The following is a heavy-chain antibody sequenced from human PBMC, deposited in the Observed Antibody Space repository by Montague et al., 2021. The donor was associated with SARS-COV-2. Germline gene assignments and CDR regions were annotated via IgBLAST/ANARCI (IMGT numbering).Heavy chain of an antibody. CDR2: ISGGSETI. V-gene: IGHV3-23*01. CDR1: GFCFNSYV. Sequence: SLRLSCAASGFCFNSYVISWVRQAPGKGLEWVSSISGGSETINYADSGKGRFTISRDRSKNTLYLQLNNLRADDAAVYYCAKHLVPWYYFDYWGQGTLVTVSS. CDR3: AKHLVPWYYFDY. J-gene: IGHJ4*02. D-gene: IGHD3-16*01.